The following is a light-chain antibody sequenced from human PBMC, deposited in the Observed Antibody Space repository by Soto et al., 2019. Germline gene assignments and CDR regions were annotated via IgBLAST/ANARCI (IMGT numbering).Light chain of an antibody. J-gene: IGKJ5*01. Sequence: EIVMTQSPANLSVSPGEREPLSCRTSQSVGNNLAWYQQKPGQAPRLLIYGASTRATGIPARFSGSGSGTDFTLTISSLEPEDFAVYYCQQRSNWPPNTFGQGTRLEI. CDR2: GAS. CDR3: QQRSNWPPNT. V-gene: IGKV3-11*01. CDR1: QSVGNN.